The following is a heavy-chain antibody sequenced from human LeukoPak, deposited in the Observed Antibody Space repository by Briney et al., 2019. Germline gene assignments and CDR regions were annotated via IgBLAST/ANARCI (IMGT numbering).Heavy chain of an antibody. Sequence: GASVKVSCKASGYTFTSYDINWVRQATGQGLEWMGWMNPNSGNTGYAQKFQGRVTMTRDTSISTASMELSRLRSDDSAVYYCARAFWSGPYDAFDVWGQGTRVTVSS. J-gene: IGHJ3*01. V-gene: IGHV1-8*01. CDR1: GYTFTSYD. D-gene: IGHD3-3*01. CDR3: ARAFWSGPYDAFDV. CDR2: MNPNSGNT.